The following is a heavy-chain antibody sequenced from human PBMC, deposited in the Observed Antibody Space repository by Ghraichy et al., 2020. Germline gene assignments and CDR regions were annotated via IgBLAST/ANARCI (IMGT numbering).Heavy chain of an antibody. J-gene: IGHJ4*02. Sequence: GGSLRLSCAASGFTFSSNGMHWVRQAPGKGLDWVSVVSFHGTAHYYADSVEGRITNSRDNSKKMLFLVNNSLITDEAGVYYCAKEGSTGTNYLYDSWGQGTRVTVAS. CDR3: AKEGSTGTNYLYDS. CDR2: VSFHGTAH. CDR1: GFTFSSNG. D-gene: IGHD4/OR15-4a*01. V-gene: IGHV3-30*18.